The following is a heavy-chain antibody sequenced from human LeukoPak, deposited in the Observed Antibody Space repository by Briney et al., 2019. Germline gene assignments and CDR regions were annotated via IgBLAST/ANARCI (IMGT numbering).Heavy chain of an antibody. J-gene: IGHJ4*02. Sequence: GGSLRLSCAASGYTFDDYGMSWVRQAPGKGLKWVSGINWNGGSTGYADSVKGRFTISRDNAKNSLYLQMNSLRAEDTAVYYCATTGYCSSTSCYTMGYFDYWGQGTLVTVSS. D-gene: IGHD2-2*01. V-gene: IGHV3-20*04. CDR2: INWNGGST. CDR3: ATTGYCSSTSCYTMGYFDY. CDR1: GYTFDDYG.